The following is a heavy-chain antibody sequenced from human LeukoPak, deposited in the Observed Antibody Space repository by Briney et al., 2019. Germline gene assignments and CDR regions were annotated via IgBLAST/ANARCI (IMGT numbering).Heavy chain of an antibody. CDR3: ARVKSGAAEYYYYYYMDV. Sequence: SVKVSCKASGYSFSDYDINWVRQAPGQGLEWMGGIIPIFGTANYAQKFQGRVTITADKSTSTAYMELSSLRSEDTAVYYCARVKSGAAEYYYYYYMDVWGKGTTVTVSS. J-gene: IGHJ6*03. CDR1: GYSFSDYD. D-gene: IGHD6-13*01. CDR2: IIPIFGTA. V-gene: IGHV1-69*06.